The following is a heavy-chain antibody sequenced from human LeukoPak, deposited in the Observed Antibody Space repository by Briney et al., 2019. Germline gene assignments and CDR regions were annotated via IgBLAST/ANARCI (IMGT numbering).Heavy chain of an antibody. D-gene: IGHD3-22*01. J-gene: IGHJ2*01. V-gene: IGHV4-30-4*01. Sequence: QPSETLSLTCTVSGGSISSGDYYWSWIRQPPGKGLEWIGYIYYSGSTYYNPSLKSRVTISVDTSKNQFSLKLSSVTAADTAVYYCARTADPSNYYDSSGYYSDWYFDLWGRGTLVTVSS. CDR3: ARTADPSNYYDSSGYYSDWYFDL. CDR2: IYYSGST. CDR1: GGSISSGDYY.